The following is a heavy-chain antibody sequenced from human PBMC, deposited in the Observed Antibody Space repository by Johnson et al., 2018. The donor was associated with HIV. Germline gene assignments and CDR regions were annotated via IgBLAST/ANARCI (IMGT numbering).Heavy chain of an antibody. V-gene: IGHV3-30*03. D-gene: IGHD6-6*01. CDR3: ATLSLIAAPDPFDI. Sequence: QMQLVESGGGVVQPGRSLRLSCAASAFSFSSYGMHWVRQAPGKGLEWVAVISYDGSNKYYADSMKGRFTISRDNSKNTLYLQMNSLRAEDTAVYYCATLSLIAAPDPFDIWGQGTMVTVSS. CDR2: ISYDGSNK. CDR1: AFSFSSYG. J-gene: IGHJ3*02.